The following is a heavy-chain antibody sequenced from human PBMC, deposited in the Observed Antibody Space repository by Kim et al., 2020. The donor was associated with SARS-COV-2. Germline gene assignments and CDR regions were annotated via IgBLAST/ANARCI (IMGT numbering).Heavy chain of an antibody. CDR1: GYIFTGYS. Sequence: ASVKVSCKTSGYIFTGYSLNWVRQAPGQGLEWLGWINTVDGSPMYVQDFTGRFVFSVNASVSTAYLQIISLKSDDTAIYYCARPIYTSKWFYLDSWGQGTLVNVSS. J-gene: IGHJ4*02. D-gene: IGHD6-13*01. V-gene: IGHV7-4-1*02. CDR2: INTVDGSP. CDR3: ARPIYTSKWFYLDS.